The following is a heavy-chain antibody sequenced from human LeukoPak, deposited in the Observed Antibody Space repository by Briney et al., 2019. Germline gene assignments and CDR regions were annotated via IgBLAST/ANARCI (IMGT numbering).Heavy chain of an antibody. CDR3: ARRVVGATFDY. Sequence: GESLKISCKGSGYSFTSYWTGWVRQMPGKGLEWVGIIYPGDSDTRYSPSFQGQVTISADMSISTAYLQWSSLNASDTAMYYCARRVVGATFDYWGQGTLVTVSS. J-gene: IGHJ4*02. CDR2: IYPGDSDT. D-gene: IGHD1-26*01. CDR1: GYSFTSYW. V-gene: IGHV5-51*01.